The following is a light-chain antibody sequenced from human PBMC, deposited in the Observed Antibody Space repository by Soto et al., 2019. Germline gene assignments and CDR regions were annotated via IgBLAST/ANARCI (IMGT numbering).Light chain of an antibody. Sequence: QSVLTQPPSVSGAPGQRVTISCTGSSFNIGAGYDVHWYQQLPGTDPKLLIYNNINRPSGVPDRFSGSKSGTSASLAITGLQPEDEDDYYCQSYDTMLSGPGVFGGGTQLTVL. CDR3: QSYDTMLSGPGV. CDR2: NNI. V-gene: IGLV1-40*01. CDR1: SFNIGAGYD. J-gene: IGLJ2*01.